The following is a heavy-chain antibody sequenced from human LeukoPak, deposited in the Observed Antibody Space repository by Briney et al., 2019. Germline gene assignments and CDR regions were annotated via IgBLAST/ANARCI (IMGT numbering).Heavy chain of an antibody. J-gene: IGHJ6*02. V-gene: IGHV4-39*07. CDR1: GGSISGSSYY. D-gene: IGHD2-2*01. CDR2: IYYSGST. CDR3: ARDFPYCSSTSCSGMDV. Sequence: SETLSLTCTVSGGSISGSSYYWGWIRQPPGKGLEWIGSIYYSGSTYYNPSLKSRVTISVDTSKNQFSLKLSSVTAADTAVYYCARDFPYCSSTSCSGMDVWGQGTTVTVSS.